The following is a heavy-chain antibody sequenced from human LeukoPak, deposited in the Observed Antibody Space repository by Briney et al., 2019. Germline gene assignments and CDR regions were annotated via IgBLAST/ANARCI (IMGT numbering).Heavy chain of an antibody. D-gene: IGHD5-12*01. CDR3: AKSAVGVAAITD. CDR1: GFTFSSYA. CDR2: ISGSGGST. V-gene: IGHV3-23*01. J-gene: IGHJ4*02. Sequence: GGSLRLSCAASGFTFSSYAMTWVRQAPGKGLEWVSAISGSGGSTFYADSVKGRFTISRDNSRNTLYLQMNSLRAEDTAVYSCAKSAVGVAAITDWGQGTVVTVSS.